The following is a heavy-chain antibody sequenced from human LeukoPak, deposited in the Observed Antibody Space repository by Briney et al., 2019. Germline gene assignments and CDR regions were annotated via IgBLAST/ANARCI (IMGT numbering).Heavy chain of an antibody. CDR1: GGSISSYY. D-gene: IGHD3-22*01. CDR2: INHSGST. V-gene: IGHV4-34*01. J-gene: IGHJ3*01. Sequence: SETLSLTCTVSGGSISSYYWSWIRQPPGKGLEWIGEINHSGSTNYNPSLKSRVTISVDTSKNQFSLKLNSVTAADTAVYYCAKSNGYGLVDSWDKGTMFTDSS. CDR3: AKSNGYGLVDS.